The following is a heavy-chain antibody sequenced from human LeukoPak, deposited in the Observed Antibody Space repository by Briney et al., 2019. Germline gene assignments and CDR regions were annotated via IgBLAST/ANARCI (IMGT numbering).Heavy chain of an antibody. CDR2: MNPNSGNT. CDR3: ARGRGSGHKENWFDP. V-gene: IGHV1-8*01. D-gene: IGHD6-19*01. CDR1: GYTFTTYD. J-gene: IGHJ5*02. Sequence: ASVKVSCKASGYTFTTYDINWVRQATGQGLEWMGWMNPNSGNTGYTQKFQGRVTMTRNTSISTAYMELSSLGSEDTAVYYCARGRGSGHKENWFDPWRQGTLVTVSS.